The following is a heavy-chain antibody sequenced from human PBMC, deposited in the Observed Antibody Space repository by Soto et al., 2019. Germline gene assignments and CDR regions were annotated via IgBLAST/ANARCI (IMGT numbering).Heavy chain of an antibody. D-gene: IGHD2-8*02. V-gene: IGHV3-72*01. Sequence: HPGGSLRLSCAASGFTFSDHHMDWVRQAPGKGLEWVGRSSNKADSFTTEYAASVNGRFSISRDDSKNSVYLQMSSLETEDTAVYYCVRDSLTWSFDHWGQGTLVTVSS. J-gene: IGHJ4*02. CDR1: GFTFSDHH. CDR3: VRDSLTWSFDH. CDR2: SSNKADSFTT.